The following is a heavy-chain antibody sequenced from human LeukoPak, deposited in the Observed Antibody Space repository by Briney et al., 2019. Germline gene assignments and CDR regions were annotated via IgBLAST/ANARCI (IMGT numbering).Heavy chain of an antibody. CDR1: EFTFSSYW. D-gene: IGHD2-15*01. V-gene: IGHV3-7*01. CDR2: IKEDGSEK. J-gene: IGHJ3*02. Sequence: GGSLRLSCAASEFTFSSYWMRWVRQAPGKGLDWVANIKEDGSEKNYVDSVKGRFTISRDNVKNSMYLQMNSLRAEDTAVYYCAREGFAAASDIWGQGTMVTVSS. CDR3: AREGFAAASDI.